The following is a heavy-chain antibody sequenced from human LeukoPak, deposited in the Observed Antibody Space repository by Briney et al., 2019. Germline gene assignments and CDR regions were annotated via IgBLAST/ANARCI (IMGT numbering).Heavy chain of an antibody. CDR1: GFTFGTYA. V-gene: IGHV3-23*01. CDR2: ISGSGGST. D-gene: IGHD3-16*01. Sequence: GGSLRLSCAASGFTFGTYAMSWVRQAPGKGLEWVSAISGSGGSTYYADSVKGRFTFSGDNAGNSLYLQMNSLRVEDTAVYYCARSMIMFGGAIDYWGQGTQVTVSS. J-gene: IGHJ4*02. CDR3: ARSMIMFGGAIDY.